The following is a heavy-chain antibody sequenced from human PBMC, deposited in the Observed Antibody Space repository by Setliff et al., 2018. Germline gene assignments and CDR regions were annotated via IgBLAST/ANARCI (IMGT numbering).Heavy chain of an antibody. Sequence: SETLSLTCTVSGDSITSGSVYWSWIRQPAGQGLEWIGRIFPTGTTNYNPSLKSRVTISVDTSKNQFSLKLSSVTAADTAVYYCARANKKLDYYYYYYMDVWGKGTTVTVSS. J-gene: IGHJ6*03. D-gene: IGHD1-1*01. CDR2: IFPTGTT. CDR1: GDSITSGSVY. CDR3: ARANKKLDYYYYYYMDV. V-gene: IGHV4-61*02.